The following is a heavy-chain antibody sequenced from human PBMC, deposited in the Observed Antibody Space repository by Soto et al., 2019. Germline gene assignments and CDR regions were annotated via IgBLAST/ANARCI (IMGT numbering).Heavy chain of an antibody. CDR3: ASSAGWYAVHS. CDR2: VFHTGTT. Sequence: QVQLQESGPGLVKPSGTLSLTCAVSGDSVSSPYYWCWVRQPPGKGLEWIGEVFHTGTTSYNPSLRSRVTISMDKSITQFTLDLSSVTAADTAVYYCASSAGWYAVHSWGPGTLVIVSS. CDR1: GDSVSSPYY. D-gene: IGHD2-15*01. V-gene: IGHV4-4*02. J-gene: IGHJ4*02.